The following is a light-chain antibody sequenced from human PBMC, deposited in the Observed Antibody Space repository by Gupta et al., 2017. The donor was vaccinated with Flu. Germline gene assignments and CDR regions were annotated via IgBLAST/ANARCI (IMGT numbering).Light chain of an antibody. V-gene: IGLV2-14*01. CDR3: SSYTSSSTL. CDR2: DVS. J-gene: IGLJ1*01. CDR1: SSDVGGYNY. Sequence: QSALTQPASVSGSPGQSITISCTGTSSDVGGYNYVSWYQQHPGKAPKLMIYDVSNRPSGVSNHFSGSKSGNTASLTISGLQAEDEADYYCSSYTSSSTLFGTGTKVTVL.